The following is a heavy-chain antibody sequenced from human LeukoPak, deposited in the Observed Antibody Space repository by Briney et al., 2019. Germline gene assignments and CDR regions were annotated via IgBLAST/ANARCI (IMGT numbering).Heavy chain of an antibody. J-gene: IGHJ4*02. CDR3: ARGPRYYFDS. Sequence: SETLSLTCTISGGSISSSAYYWGWIRQPPGKGLEWIGTIFYSGSTYYNPSLKSLVAISVDTSKIQFSLRLSSVTAADTAVYYCARGPRYYFDSWGQGTLVTVSS. D-gene: IGHD2-15*01. CDR2: IFYSGST. V-gene: IGHV4-39*01. CDR1: GGSISSSAYY.